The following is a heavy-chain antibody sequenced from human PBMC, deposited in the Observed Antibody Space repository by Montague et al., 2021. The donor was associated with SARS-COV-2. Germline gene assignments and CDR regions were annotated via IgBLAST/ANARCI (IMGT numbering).Heavy chain of an antibody. CDR3: AKDMGPYGSGPYGMDV. J-gene: IGHJ6*02. D-gene: IGHD3-10*01. Sequence: SLRLSCAASGFTFDDYAMHRVRQAPGKGLEWVSGISWNSGSIGYADSVKGRFTISRDNAKNSLYLRMNSLRAEDTALYYCAKDMGPYGSGPYGMDVWGQGATVTVSS. CDR1: GFTFDDYA. CDR2: ISWNSGSI. V-gene: IGHV3-9*01.